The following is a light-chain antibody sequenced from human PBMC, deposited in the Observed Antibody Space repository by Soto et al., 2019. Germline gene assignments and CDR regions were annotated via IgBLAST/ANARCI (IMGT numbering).Light chain of an antibody. CDR1: QSVSSSN. V-gene: IGKV3-20*01. CDR3: QQYGTSFWT. Sequence: EIVLTQSPGTLSLSLGERATLSCRTRQSVSSSNLAWYQQKPGQAPRLLIYGASTRATGIPDRFSGSGSETDFTLTISRLEPEDFAVYYCQQYGTSFWTFGQGTKVEIK. CDR2: GAS. J-gene: IGKJ1*01.